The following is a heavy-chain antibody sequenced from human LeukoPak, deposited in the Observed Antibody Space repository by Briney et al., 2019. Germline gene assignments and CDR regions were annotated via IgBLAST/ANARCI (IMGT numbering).Heavy chain of an antibody. Sequence: GGSLRLSCAASGFTFSDYYMSWIRQAPGKGLEWVSYISSSSYTNYADSVKGRFTISRDNAENSLYLQMNSLRAEDTAVYYCARDLGYSSSWLDYWGQGTLVTVSS. D-gene: IGHD6-13*01. V-gene: IGHV3-11*06. J-gene: IGHJ4*02. CDR2: ISSSSYT. CDR3: ARDLGYSSSWLDY. CDR1: GFTFSDYY.